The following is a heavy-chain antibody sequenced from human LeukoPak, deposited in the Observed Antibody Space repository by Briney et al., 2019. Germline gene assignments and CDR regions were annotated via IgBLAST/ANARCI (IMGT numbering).Heavy chain of an antibody. CDR3: ARVAKERVGGVYYFDY. CDR2: ITASGGDT. CDR1: GFTFSNYA. J-gene: IGHJ4*02. D-gene: IGHD1-1*01. V-gene: IGHV3-23*01. Sequence: GGSLRLSCAASGFTFSNYAMSWVRQAPGKGLEWFSAITASGGDTYYTGSVKGRFTISRENAKNSLYLQMNSLRAGDTAVYYCARVAKERVGGVYYFDYWGQGTLVTVSS.